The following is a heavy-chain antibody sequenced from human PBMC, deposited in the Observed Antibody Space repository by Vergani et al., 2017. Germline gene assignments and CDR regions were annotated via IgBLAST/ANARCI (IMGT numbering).Heavy chain of an antibody. Sequence: VQLQESGPGLVKPSETLSIPCTVSGGPISSYYWSWIRQPPGKGLEWIGYIYYSGSTNYNPSLKSRVTISVDTSKNQVSLKLSSVTAVDTAVYYCASSNSRRYFDYWGQGTLVTVSS. J-gene: IGHJ4*02. V-gene: IGHV4-59*01. CDR2: IYYSGST. CDR1: GGPISSYY. D-gene: IGHD6-6*01. CDR3: ASSNSRRYFDY.